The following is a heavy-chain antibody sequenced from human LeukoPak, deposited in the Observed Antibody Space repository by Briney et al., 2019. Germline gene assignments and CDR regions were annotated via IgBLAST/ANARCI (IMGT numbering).Heavy chain of an antibody. CDR2: ISSSGSTI. J-gene: IGHJ4*02. Sequence: PGGSLRLSCAASGFTFGTYAMNWVRQAPGKGLEWVSYISSSGSTIYYADSVKGRFTISRDNAKNSLYLQMNSLRAEDTAVYYCARDGGYSGSYYGFDYWGQGTLVTVSS. V-gene: IGHV3-48*03. CDR1: GFTFGTYA. D-gene: IGHD1-26*01. CDR3: ARDGGYSGSYYGFDY.